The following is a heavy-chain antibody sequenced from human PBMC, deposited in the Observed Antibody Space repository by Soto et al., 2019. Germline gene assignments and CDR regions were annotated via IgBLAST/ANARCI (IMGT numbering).Heavy chain of an antibody. CDR2: IWYDGSNE. Sequence: QVQLVESGGGVVQPGRSLRLSCAASRFILNNYGMHWVRQAPGKGLEWVAVIWYDGSNEYYADSVKGRFTIFRDNSKNTLYLQMNSLTAEDTAVYYCARVPNEVVKFDLWGRGTLVTVSS. CDR3: ARVPNEVVKFDL. J-gene: IGHJ2*01. V-gene: IGHV3-33*01. D-gene: IGHD3-22*01. CDR1: RFILNNYG.